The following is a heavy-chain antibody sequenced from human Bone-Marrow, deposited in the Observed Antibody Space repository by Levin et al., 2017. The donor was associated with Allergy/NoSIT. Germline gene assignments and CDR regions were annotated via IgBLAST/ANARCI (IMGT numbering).Heavy chain of an antibody. D-gene: IGHD3-22*01. Sequence: GESLKISCQGSGYNFSTDWIAWVRQMPGKGLEWMGSIYPGDSDTRYSPSFQGQVTFSADKTISTAYLQWSSLEASDTAIYYCARRRYYESSGSGYYYGLDVWGQGTTVTVSS. CDR3: ARRRYYESSGSGYYYGLDV. V-gene: IGHV5-51*01. J-gene: IGHJ6*02. CDR2: IYPGDSDT. CDR1: GYNFSTDW.